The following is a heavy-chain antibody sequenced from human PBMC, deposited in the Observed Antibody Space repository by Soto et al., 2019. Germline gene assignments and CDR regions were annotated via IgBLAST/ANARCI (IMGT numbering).Heavy chain of an antibody. D-gene: IGHD3-22*01. J-gene: IGHJ6*02. CDR1: GGTFSSYA. V-gene: IGHV1-69*01. CDR3: ARDYYYDSSDLGYYYYGMDV. CDR2: IIPIFGTA. Sequence: QVQLVQSGAEVKKPGSSVKVSCKASGGTFSSYAISWVRRAPGQGLEWMGGIIPIFGTANYAQKFQGRVTITADESTSTAYMELSSLRSEDTAVYYCARDYYYDSSDLGYYYYGMDVWGQGTTVTVSS.